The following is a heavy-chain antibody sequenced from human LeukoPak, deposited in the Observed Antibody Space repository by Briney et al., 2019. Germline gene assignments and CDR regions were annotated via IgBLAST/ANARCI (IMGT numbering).Heavy chain of an antibody. D-gene: IGHD6-19*01. CDR1: GFSLSTSGMR. J-gene: IGHJ3*02. CDR2: IDWDDDK. Sequence: SGPSLVKPTETLTLTCTFSGFSLSTSGMRVCWIRQPPGKALQWLARIDWDDDKYYSTSLETRLTISKDTSKNQVVLTMTKMDPVDTATYYCARMTAGYSSGWFAFDIWGQGTMVTVSS. CDR3: ARMTAGYSSGWFAFDI. V-gene: IGHV2-70*04.